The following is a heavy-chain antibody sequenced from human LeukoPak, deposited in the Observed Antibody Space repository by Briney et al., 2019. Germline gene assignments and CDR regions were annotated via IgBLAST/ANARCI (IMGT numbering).Heavy chain of an antibody. J-gene: IGHJ5*02. CDR3: ARAVGSSESNWFDP. D-gene: IGHD1-26*01. CDR2: IYATGRT. Sequence: SQTLSLTCTVSGGSISSGNYYWGWIRQPAGKGREGVGRIYATGRTNYNPSLKSRVTISVETSNNQYSVQLSPVTAAAAAVYYCARAVGSSESNWFDPWGQGTLATVSS. V-gene: IGHV4-61*02. CDR1: GGSISSGNYY.